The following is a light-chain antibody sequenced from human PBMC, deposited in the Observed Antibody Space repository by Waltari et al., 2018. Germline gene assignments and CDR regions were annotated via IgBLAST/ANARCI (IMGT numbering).Light chain of an antibody. Sequence: SYELTQPPSVSVSPGQTASIPCSGDKLGDKYAYWYQQKPGQSPLSVIYQDTKRPSGIPERFSGSNSGNTATLTISGTQAMDEADYYCQAWDSSTVVFGGGTKLTVL. CDR1: KLGDKY. V-gene: IGLV3-1*01. CDR2: QDT. CDR3: QAWDSSTVV. J-gene: IGLJ2*01.